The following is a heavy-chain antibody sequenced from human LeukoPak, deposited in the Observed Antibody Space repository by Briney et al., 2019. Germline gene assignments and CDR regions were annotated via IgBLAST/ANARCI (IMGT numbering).Heavy chain of an antibody. J-gene: IGHJ5*02. V-gene: IGHV4-38-2*01. CDR1: GYSISSGYY. Sequence: SETLSLTCAVSGYSISSGYYWSWIRQPPGKGLEWIGSIYHSGSTYYNPSLKSRVTISVDTSKNQFSLKLSSVTAADTAVYYCARPVEYSSSSEGWFDPWGQGTLVTVSS. D-gene: IGHD6-6*01. CDR2: IYHSGST. CDR3: ARPVEYSSSSEGWFDP.